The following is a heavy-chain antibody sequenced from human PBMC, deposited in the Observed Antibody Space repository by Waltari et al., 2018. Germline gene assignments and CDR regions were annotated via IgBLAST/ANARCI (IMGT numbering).Heavy chain of an antibody. J-gene: IGHJ6*02. CDR2: ISGGGTTT. CDR1: GFPFRSYV. V-gene: IGHV3-23*01. CDR3: ARRILASEYHGMDV. Sequence: EVQLLGCGGGLVQPGGSLRRACSASGFPFRSYVMNWVRPAPGKGLEWVSVISGGGTTTYYADSVRGRFTISRDDSRNTVYLQMNNLRVEDTAIYYCARRILASEYHGMDVWGQGTTVTVSS. D-gene: IGHD2-2*01.